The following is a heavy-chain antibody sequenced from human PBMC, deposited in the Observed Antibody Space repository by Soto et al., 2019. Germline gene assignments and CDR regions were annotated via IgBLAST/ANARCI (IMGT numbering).Heavy chain of an antibody. J-gene: IGHJ6*02. CDR2: ISSSGSTI. CDR3: AREVYSSSHGMDV. CDR1: GFTFSSYE. V-gene: IGHV3-48*03. Sequence: GGSLRLSCAASGFTFSSYEMNWVRQAPGKGLEWVSYISSSGSTIYYADSVKGRFTISRDNAKNSLYLQMNSLRAEGTAVYYCAREVYSSSHGMDVWGQGTTVTVS. D-gene: IGHD6-6*01.